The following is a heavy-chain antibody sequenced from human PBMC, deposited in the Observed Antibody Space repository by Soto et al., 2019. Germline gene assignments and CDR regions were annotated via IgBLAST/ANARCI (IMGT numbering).Heavy chain of an antibody. Sequence: QVQLVQSGAEVKKPGASVKVSCKASGYTFRDYFIHWVRQAPGQGLEWMGWINPISGGTEFAPKFQGRVRMTRDTSINTAYMDVTWLTSDDTARYYCARAPCQTAFDFWGQGTLVTVSS. CDR1: GYTFRDYF. CDR3: ARAPCQTAFDF. V-gene: IGHV1-2*02. CDR2: INPISGGT. J-gene: IGHJ4*02.